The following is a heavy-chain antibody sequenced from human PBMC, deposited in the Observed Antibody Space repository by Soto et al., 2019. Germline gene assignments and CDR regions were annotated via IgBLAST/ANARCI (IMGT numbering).Heavy chain of an antibody. Sequence: EVQLVESGGGLVQPGGSLRLSCAASGFTFSSYWMHWVRQAPGKGLVWVARINSYGSSTSYADSVKGRFTISRDNAKNTLYLQMNSLRAEDTAVYYCAKEGKLGDCSGGSFLRTTYMDVWGKGTTVTVSS. CDR1: GFTFSSYW. D-gene: IGHD2-15*01. J-gene: IGHJ6*03. V-gene: IGHV3-74*01. CDR2: INSYGSST. CDR3: AKEGKLGDCSGGSFLRTTYMDV.